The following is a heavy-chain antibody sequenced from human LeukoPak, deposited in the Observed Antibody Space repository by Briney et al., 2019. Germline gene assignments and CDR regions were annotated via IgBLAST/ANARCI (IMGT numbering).Heavy chain of an antibody. CDR2: ISGYNGDT. CDR3: ARDPSNTSGRYQYFDL. J-gene: IGHJ2*01. D-gene: IGHD6-19*01. V-gene: IGHV1-18*01. CDR1: GYTFTHHG. Sequence: ASVRVSCKASGYTFTHHGITWVRQAPGQGLEWMGCISGYNGDTMYAQKVQGRVTMTTDRSTTTAYMELRSLTSDDTALYYCARDPSNTSGRYQYFDLWGRGTLVTVSS.